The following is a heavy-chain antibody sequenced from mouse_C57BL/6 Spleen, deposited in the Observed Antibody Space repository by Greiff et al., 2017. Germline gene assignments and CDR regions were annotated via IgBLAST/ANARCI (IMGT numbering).Heavy chain of an antibody. D-gene: IGHD4-1*01. Sequence: VQLQQPGAELVKPGASVKMSCKASGYTFTSYWITWVKQRPGQGLEWIGDIYPGSGSTNYNEKFKSKATLTVDTSSSTAYMQLSSLTSEDSAVYYCARWGHYPNWGFAYWGQGTLVTVSA. CDR3: ARWGHYPNWGFAY. CDR1: GYTFTSYW. J-gene: IGHJ3*01. V-gene: IGHV1-55*01. CDR2: IYPGSGST.